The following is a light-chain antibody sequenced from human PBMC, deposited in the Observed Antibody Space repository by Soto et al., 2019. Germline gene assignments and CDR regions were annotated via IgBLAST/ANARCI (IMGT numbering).Light chain of an antibody. CDR1: QSVNKY. V-gene: IGKV3-11*01. J-gene: IGKJ5*01. Sequence: EIVLTQSPATLSLSPGERATLSCRASQSVNKYLVWYQQKPGQAPRLLIYDASKRATGTPYRFSGSGSGTDFALTLSSLEPEDFAVYYCQQRSNWPPITFGQGTRLEIK. CDR3: QQRSNWPPIT. CDR2: DAS.